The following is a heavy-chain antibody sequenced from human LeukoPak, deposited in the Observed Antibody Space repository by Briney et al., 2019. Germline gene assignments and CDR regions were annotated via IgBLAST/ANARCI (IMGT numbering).Heavy chain of an antibody. Sequence: GGSLRLSCAASGFTFSSYAMSWVRQAPGKGREWVSAISGSGGSTYYADSVKGRFTISRDNSKNTLYLQMNSLRAEDTAVYYCAKGGVVYDSSGYYDYWGQGTLVTVSS. V-gene: IGHV3-23*01. CDR2: ISGSGGST. CDR3: AKGGVVYDSSGYYDY. J-gene: IGHJ4*02. CDR1: GFTFSSYA. D-gene: IGHD3-22*01.